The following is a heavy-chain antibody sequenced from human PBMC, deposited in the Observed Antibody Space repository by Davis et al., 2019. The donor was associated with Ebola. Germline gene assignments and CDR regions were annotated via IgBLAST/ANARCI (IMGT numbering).Heavy chain of an antibody. V-gene: IGHV5-51*01. CDR1: GYNFNKYW. CDR3: ARLSASGSDIDF. Sequence: GESLKISCQASGYNFNKYWIAWVRRMPGKGLEWVGIVYPGDSDTRYSPSFQGRVTISADQSITTAYLHWSSLKASDTAIYYCARLSASGSDIDFWGQGTLVNVSA. D-gene: IGHD6-19*01. CDR2: VYPGDSDT. J-gene: IGHJ4*02.